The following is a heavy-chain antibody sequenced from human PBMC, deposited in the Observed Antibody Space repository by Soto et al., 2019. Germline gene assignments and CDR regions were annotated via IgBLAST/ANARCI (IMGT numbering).Heavy chain of an antibody. CDR3: ARYRFTAAWSKFDY. D-gene: IGHD3-16*02. V-gene: IGHV4-31*03. Sequence: PSETLSLTCTVSGGSISSGGYYWGWIRQHPGKGLEWIGYIYYSGSTYYNPSLKSRVTISVDTSKNQFSLHLTSVTAADTAVYFCARYRFTAAWSKFDYWGQGTLVTVSS. J-gene: IGHJ4*02. CDR2: IYYSGST. CDR1: GGSISSGGYY.